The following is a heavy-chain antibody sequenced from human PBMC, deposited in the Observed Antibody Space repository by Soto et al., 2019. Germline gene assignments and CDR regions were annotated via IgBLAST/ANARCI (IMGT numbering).Heavy chain of an antibody. Sequence: SETLSLTCTVAGGTSSSYYWSWIRQPPGKGLEWIGYFYYTGITNYNPSLKSRVSMSVDTSKNQFSLKLSSVTAADTAVYYCARHVVEWLSFGERVHHFGYWGDGTLVTVSS. CDR2: FYYTGIT. CDR1: GGTSSSYY. J-gene: IGHJ4*01. CDR3: ARHVVEWLSFGERVHHFGY. V-gene: IGHV4-59*08. D-gene: IGHD3-10*01.